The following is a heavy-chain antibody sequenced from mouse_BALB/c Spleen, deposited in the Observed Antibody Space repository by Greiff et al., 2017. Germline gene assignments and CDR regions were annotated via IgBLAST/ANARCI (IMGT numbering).Heavy chain of an antibody. D-gene: IGHD2-2*01. J-gene: IGHJ3*01. V-gene: IGHV1-4*02. Sequence: QVQLKQSAAELARPGASVKMSCKASGYTFTSYTMHWVKQRPGQGLEWIGYINPSSGYTEYNQKFKDKTTLTADKSSSTAYMQLSSLTSEDSAVYYCARKGGYDGWFAYWGQGTLVTVSA. CDR1: GYTFTSYT. CDR2: INPSSGYT. CDR3: ARKGGYDGWFAY.